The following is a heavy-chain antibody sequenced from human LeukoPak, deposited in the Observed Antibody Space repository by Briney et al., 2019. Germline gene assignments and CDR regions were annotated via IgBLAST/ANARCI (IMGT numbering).Heavy chain of an antibody. CDR2: IRSNGSST. J-gene: IGHJ6*02. CDR3: ANDDSGGYYYSTHYGMDV. CDR1: GFTFSSYW. V-gene: IGHV3-74*01. D-gene: IGHD3-22*01. Sequence: GGSLRLSCAASGFTFSSYWMHWVRQAPGKGLVWVSRIRSNGSSTSYADSVKGRFTISRDNAKNTLYLQMNSLRGEDTAVYYCANDDSGGYYYSTHYGMDVWGQGTTVTVSS.